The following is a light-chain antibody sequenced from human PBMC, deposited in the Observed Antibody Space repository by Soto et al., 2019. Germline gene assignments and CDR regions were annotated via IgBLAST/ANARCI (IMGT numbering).Light chain of an antibody. CDR1: QSVSSD. V-gene: IGKV3-15*01. CDR3: PQYNNWPRT. CDR2: GAS. Sequence: MTDAPATLSVSPGESATLSCRASQSVSSDLAWYHQKPGQAPRLLIYGASTRATGIPARFSGSGSGTEFTLTINSLQSEDFVVYYCPQYNNWPRTFGQGTKVDIK. J-gene: IGKJ1*01.